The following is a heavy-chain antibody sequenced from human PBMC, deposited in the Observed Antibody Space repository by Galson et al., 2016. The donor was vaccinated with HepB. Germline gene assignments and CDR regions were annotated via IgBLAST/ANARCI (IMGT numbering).Heavy chain of an antibody. J-gene: IGHJ4*02. D-gene: IGHD2-15*01. CDR2: ISAYDGHT. Sequence: SVKVSCKASGYSLTSRHTHWVRQAPGQGLEWMGWISAYDGHTNYGQKLQDRLTMTTDTSTSTAYMELRSLRSDDTAVYYCSRDQAPLPGDYWGQGTLVTGSS. V-gene: IGHV1-18*04. CDR3: SRDQAPLPGDY. CDR1: GYSLTSRH.